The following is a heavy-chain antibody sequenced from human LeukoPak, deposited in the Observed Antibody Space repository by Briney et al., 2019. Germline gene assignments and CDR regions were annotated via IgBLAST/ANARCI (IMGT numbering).Heavy chain of an antibody. V-gene: IGHV3-74*03. CDR1: GLTFSSHW. D-gene: IGHD1-14*01. Sequence: GGALRLSCAASGLTFSSHWMHWVRQAPGKGLVWVSRITNDGSSTTYADSVKGRFTISRDNAKNMLYLKVNSLRGEDTAVYYFATQQGGNPAYWGQGTLVTVSS. J-gene: IGHJ4*02. CDR3: ATQQGGNPAY. CDR2: ITNDGSST.